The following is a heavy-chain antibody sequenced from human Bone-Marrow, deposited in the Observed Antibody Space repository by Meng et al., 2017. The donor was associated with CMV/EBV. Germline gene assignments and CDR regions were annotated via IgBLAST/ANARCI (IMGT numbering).Heavy chain of an antibody. J-gene: IGHJ4*02. CDR3: ARGNARFDY. Sequence: QVQPVESGGGVVQPGRSLRLSCAASGFTFSSYAMHWVRQAPGKGLEWVAVISYDGSNKYYADSVKGRFTISRDNSKNTLYLQMNSLRAEDTAVYYCARGNARFDYWGQGTLVTVSS. CDR1: GFTFSSYA. V-gene: IGHV3-30-3*01. CDR2: ISYDGSNK.